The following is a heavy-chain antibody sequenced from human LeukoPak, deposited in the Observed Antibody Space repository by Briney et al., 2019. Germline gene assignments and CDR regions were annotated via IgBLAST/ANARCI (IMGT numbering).Heavy chain of an antibody. CDR3: ARGGYSGYA. V-gene: IGHV4-34*01. CDR1: GGSFSGYY. Sequence: SETLSLACAVYGGSFSGYYWSWIRQPPGKGLEWIGEITHSGSTNYNPSLKSRVTISVDTSKNQFSLKLSSVTAADTAVYYCARGGYSGYAWGQGTLVTVFS. D-gene: IGHD5-12*01. CDR2: ITHSGST. J-gene: IGHJ5*02.